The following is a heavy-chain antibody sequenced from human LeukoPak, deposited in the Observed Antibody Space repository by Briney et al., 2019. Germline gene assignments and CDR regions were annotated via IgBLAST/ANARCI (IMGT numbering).Heavy chain of an antibody. CDR2: IYYSGST. J-gene: IGHJ4*02. CDR3: ARVARGSGWFYFDY. V-gene: IGHV4-30-4*01. Sequence: SETLSLTCTVSGGSISSGDYYWSWIRQPPGKGLEWIEYIYYSGSTYYNPSLKSRVTISVDTSKNQFSLKLSSVTAADTAVYYCARVARGSGWFYFDYWGQGTLVTVSS. D-gene: IGHD6-19*01. CDR1: GGSISSGDYY.